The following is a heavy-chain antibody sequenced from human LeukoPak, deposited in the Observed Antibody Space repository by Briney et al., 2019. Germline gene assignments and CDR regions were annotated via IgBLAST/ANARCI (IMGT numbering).Heavy chain of an antibody. CDR3: ARGYSYGQRFDY. CDR2: INHSGST. V-gene: IGHV4-34*01. J-gene: IGHJ4*02. Sequence: SXTLSLTCAVYGGSFSGYYWSWIRQPPGKGLEWIGEINHSGSTNYNPSLKSRVTISVDTSKNQFSLKLSSVTAADTAVYYCARGYSYGQRFDYWGQGTLVTVSS. CDR1: GGSFSGYY. D-gene: IGHD5-18*01.